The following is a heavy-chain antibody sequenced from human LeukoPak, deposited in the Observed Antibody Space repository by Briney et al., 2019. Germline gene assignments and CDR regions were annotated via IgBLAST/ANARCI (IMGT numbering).Heavy chain of an antibody. J-gene: IGHJ5*02. CDR1: GFTFSSYA. D-gene: IGHD3-9*01. CDR3: ARAPTKFRRDWFDP. V-gene: IGHV3-48*03. CDR2: ISSSGSTI. Sequence: GESLRLACAASGFTFSSYAMNWIRQAPGKGLEWVSYISSSGSTIYYADSVKGRFTISRDNAKNSLYLQMNNLRVEDTAVYYCARAPTKFRRDWFDPWGQGTLVTVSS.